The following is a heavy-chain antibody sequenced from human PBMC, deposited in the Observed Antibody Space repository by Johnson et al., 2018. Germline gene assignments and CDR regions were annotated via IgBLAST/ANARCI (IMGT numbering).Heavy chain of an antibody. Sequence: QVQLVQSGAEVKKPGASVKVSYKASGYTLISFDINWVRQATGQGLEWMGCMNPNSDNTGYARNFQGRVTMTRNTSISTAYMELSSLRSEDTAVIYCATDGLRAPTNSYSGMDVWGQGTTVIVSS. CDR3: ATDGLRAPTNSYSGMDV. J-gene: IGHJ6*01. D-gene: IGHD4-17*01. CDR1: GYTLISFD. CDR2: MNPNSDNT. V-gene: IGHV1-8*01.